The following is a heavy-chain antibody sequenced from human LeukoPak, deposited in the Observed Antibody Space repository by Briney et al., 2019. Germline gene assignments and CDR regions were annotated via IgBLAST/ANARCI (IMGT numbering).Heavy chain of an antibody. D-gene: IGHD5-24*01. CDR3: ARPMFPRRDAYPPLDY. V-gene: IGHV4-34*01. CDR1: GGSFSGYY. CDR2: INHSGST. Sequence: SETLSLTCAVYGGSFSGYYWSWIRQPPGKGLEWIGEINHSGSTNYNPSLKSRVTISVDTSKNQFSLKLSSVTAADTAVYYCARPMFPRRDAYPPLDYWGQGTLVTVSS. J-gene: IGHJ4*02.